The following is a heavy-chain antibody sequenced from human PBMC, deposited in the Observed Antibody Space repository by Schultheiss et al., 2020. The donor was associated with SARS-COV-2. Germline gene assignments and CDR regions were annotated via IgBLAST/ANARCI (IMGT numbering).Heavy chain of an antibody. CDR1: GFTFSSYS. J-gene: IGHJ4*02. Sequence: GGSLRLSCAASGFTFSSYSMNWVRQAPGKGLEWVSSISSSSSYIYYADSVKGRFTISRDNAKNSLYLQMNSLRAEDTAVYYCARVRGTGYGPETYFDYWGQGTLVTVSS. CDR2: ISSSSSYI. CDR3: ARVRGTGYGPETYFDY. V-gene: IGHV3-21*01. D-gene: IGHD5-18*01.